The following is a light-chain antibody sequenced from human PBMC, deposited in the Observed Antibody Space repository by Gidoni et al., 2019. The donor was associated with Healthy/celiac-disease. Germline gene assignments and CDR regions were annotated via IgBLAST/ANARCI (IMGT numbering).Light chain of an antibody. J-gene: IGKJ1*01. CDR2: GAS. V-gene: IGKV3-20*01. CDR1: QSVSSSY. CDR3: QQYGSSPPWT. Sequence: ELELTQPPGTLSVSPWERATLSFRASQSVSSSYLAWYQQKPGQAPRLLIYGASSRATGIPDRFSGSGSGTDFTLTISRLEPEDFAVYYCQQYGSSPPWTFGQGTKVEIK.